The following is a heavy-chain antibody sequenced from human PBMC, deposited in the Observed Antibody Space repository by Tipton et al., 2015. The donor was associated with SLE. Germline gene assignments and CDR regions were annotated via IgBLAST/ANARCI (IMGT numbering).Heavy chain of an antibody. J-gene: IGHJ4*02. Sequence: TLSLTCSVSGDSISSSTYYWGWLRQSPGKGLEWIGGMHLYETSYKNPSLQSRVTISVDTSKNQFSLKLNSVTAADTAVYYCSCRLAARRSPLIPFDYWGQGTLVIVSS. CDR2: MHLYETS. CDR1: GDSISSSTYY. CDR3: SCRLAARRSPLIPFDY. D-gene: IGHD6-6*01. V-gene: IGHV4-39*07.